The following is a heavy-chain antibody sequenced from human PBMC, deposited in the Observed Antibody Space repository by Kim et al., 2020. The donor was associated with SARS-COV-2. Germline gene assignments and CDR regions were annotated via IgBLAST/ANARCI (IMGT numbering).Heavy chain of an antibody. D-gene: IGHD3-16*01. V-gene: IGHV3-23*01. CDR2: ISGGGVNK. CDR1: GFTFDIYA. Sequence: GGSLRLSCVASGFTFDIYAMTWVRQAPGKGLEWVSVISGGGVNKFYADSVRGRFTISRDNSKSTLFLQMNSLRDEDTALYYCAKVVVMDDYNYYYYYGMDVWGQGTTVTVSS. J-gene: IGHJ6*02. CDR3: AKVVVMDDYNYYYYYGMDV.